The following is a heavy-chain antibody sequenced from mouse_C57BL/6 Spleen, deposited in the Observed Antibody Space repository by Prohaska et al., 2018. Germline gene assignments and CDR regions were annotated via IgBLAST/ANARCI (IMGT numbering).Heavy chain of an antibody. CDR3: GRSSPAMDY. CDR2: INPNHGGT. Sequence: GYTFTDYYMNWVKQRHGKSLEWIGDINPNHGGTSYNQKFKGKATLTVDTFSSTAYMERRSLTSEGSAVYDCGRSSPAMDYWGQGTSVTVSS. J-gene: IGHJ4*01. V-gene: IGHV1-26*01. CDR1: GYTFTDYY.